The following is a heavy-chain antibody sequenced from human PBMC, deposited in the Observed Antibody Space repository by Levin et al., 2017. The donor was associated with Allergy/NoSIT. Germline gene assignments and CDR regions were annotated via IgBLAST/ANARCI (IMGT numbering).Heavy chain of an antibody. CDR3: ARDRPGYSGYAPARAYYYGMDV. D-gene: IGHD5-12*01. J-gene: IGHJ6*02. CDR1: GGTFSSYA. Sequence: KISCKASGGTFSSYAISWVRQAPGQGLEWMGGIIPIFGTANYAQKFQGRVTITADESTSTAYMELSSLRSEDTAVYYCARDRPGYSGYAPARAYYYGMDVWGQGTTVTVSS. CDR2: IIPIFGTA. V-gene: IGHV1-69*01.